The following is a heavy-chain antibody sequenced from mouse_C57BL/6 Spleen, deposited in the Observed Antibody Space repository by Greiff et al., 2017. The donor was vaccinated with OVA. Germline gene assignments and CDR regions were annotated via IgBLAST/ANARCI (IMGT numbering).Heavy chain of an antibody. J-gene: IGHJ2*01. CDR2: ISDGGSYT. V-gene: IGHV5-4*01. CDR3: AGLGYYSNYDFDY. D-gene: IGHD2-5*01. CDR1: GFTFSSYA. Sequence: EVQRVESGGGLVKPGGSLKLSCAASGFTFSSYAMSWVRQTPEKRLEWVATISDGGSYTYYPDNVKGRFTISSDNAKNNLYLQMSHLKSEDTAMYYCAGLGYYSNYDFDYWGQGTTLTVSS.